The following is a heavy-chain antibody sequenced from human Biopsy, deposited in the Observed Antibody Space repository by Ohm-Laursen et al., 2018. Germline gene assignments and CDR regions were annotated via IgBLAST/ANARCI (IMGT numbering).Heavy chain of an antibody. J-gene: IGHJ4*02. CDR2: ISDSGST. V-gene: IGHV4-59*08. D-gene: IGHD2-21*01. CDR1: GGSISSYY. Sequence: GTLSLTCTVSGGSISSYYWSWIRQPPGKGLEWIGYISDSGSTNSNPSLKSRVTVSVDTSKNQFSLKLNSVTAADTAVYYCARAEIADFDSWGQGTLVTVSS. CDR3: ARAEIADFDS.